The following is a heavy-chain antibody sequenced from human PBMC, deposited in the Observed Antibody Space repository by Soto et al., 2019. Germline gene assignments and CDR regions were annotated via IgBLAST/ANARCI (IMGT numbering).Heavy chain of an antibody. J-gene: IGHJ5*02. V-gene: IGHV1-8*02. CDR2: MNPNSGNT. Sequence: ASVKVSCKASGYTFTSYGISWVRQAAGQGVEWMGWMNPNSGNTGYAQKFQGRVTMTRNTSISTAYMELSSLRSEDTAVYYCARGSCSGGSCYGVGWFDPWGQRTLVTVPS. CDR3: ARGSCSGGSCYGVGWFDP. D-gene: IGHD2-15*01. CDR1: GYTFTSYG.